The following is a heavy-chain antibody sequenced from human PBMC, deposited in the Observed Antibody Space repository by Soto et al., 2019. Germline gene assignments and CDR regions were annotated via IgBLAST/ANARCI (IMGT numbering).Heavy chain of an antibody. CDR3: AKGGLLPRANRWF. J-gene: IGHJ4*02. D-gene: IGHD2-2*01. V-gene: IGHV3-23*01. CDR2: ISGSGVDT. CDR1: GFAFRNYP. Sequence: PGGSLRLSCAASGFAFRNYPMTWVRQAPGKGLDWVSTISGSGVDTCYPNSVEGRVTISRDNSKNTLYLQINSLRAEDTAVYYCAKGGLLPRANRWFWGQGTLVTVSS.